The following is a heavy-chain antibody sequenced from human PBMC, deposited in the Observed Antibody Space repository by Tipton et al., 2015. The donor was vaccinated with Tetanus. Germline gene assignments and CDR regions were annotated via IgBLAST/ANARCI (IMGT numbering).Heavy chain of an antibody. D-gene: IGHD2-15*01. CDR1: GFIFGSYG. CDR3: AREADCSGGSCFSGDFDN. CDR2: PWYDGTDK. V-gene: IGHV3-33*01. Sequence: SLRLSCAASGFIFGSYGIHWVRQAPGKGLEWVAVPWYDGTDKYYADSVKGRFTISRDNSKNTLYLQMNSLRAEDTAVYYCAREADCSGGSCFSGDFDNWGQGTQVTVSS. J-gene: IGHJ4*02.